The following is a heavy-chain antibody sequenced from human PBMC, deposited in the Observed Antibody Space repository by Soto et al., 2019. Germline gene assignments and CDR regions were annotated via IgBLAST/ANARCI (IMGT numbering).Heavy chain of an antibody. CDR3: ARGRWLQLIYFDY. CDR1: GGSISSYY. D-gene: IGHD5-12*01. Sequence: PSETLSLTCTVSGGSISSYYWSWIRQPPGKGLEWIGCIYYSGSTNYNPSLKSRVTISVDTSKNQFSLNLRSVNAADTAVYYCARGRWLQLIYFDYRRQGTLFTASS. V-gene: IGHV4-59*01. J-gene: IGHJ4*02. CDR2: IYYSGST.